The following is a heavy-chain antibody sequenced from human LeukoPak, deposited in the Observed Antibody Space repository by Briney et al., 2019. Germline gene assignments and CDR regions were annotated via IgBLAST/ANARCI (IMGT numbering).Heavy chain of an antibody. CDR3: ARVYYGSGSLHCYYYYMDV. J-gene: IGHJ6*03. V-gene: IGHV3-30*02. CDR2: IRYDGSNK. Sequence: GGSLRLSCAASGFTFSSYGMHWVRQAPGKGLEWVAFIRYDGSNKYYADSVKGRFTISRDNSKNTLYLQMNSLRAEDTAVYYCARVYYGSGSLHCYYYYMDVWGKGTTVTISS. D-gene: IGHD3-10*01. CDR1: GFTFSSYG.